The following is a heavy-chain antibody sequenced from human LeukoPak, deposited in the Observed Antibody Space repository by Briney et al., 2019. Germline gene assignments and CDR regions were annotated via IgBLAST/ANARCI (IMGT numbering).Heavy chain of an antibody. J-gene: IGHJ5*02. V-gene: IGHV1-18*01. D-gene: IGHD3-10*01. CDR1: GYTFTRYG. Sequence: ASVKVSCKASGYTFTRYGFSWVRQAPGQGLEWMGWISAYYGNTVYAQRLQDRVTMTIDTSTSTAYMDLRNLRSDDTAVYYCARDRDGSGDVFDPWGQGTLVIVSS. CDR2: ISAYYGNT. CDR3: ARDRDGSGDVFDP.